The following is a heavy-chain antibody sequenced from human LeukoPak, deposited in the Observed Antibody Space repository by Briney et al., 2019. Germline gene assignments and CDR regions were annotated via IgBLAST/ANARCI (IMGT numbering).Heavy chain of an antibody. D-gene: IGHD5-18*01. CDR3: ARGDTAMVTDYYYYMDV. Sequence: ASVKVSCKXSGYTFTGYYMHWVRQAPRQGLEWMGRINPNSGGTNYSQKFQGRVTMTRDTSISTAYMELSRLRSDDTAVYYCARGDTAMVTDYYYYMDVWGKGTTVTVSS. CDR2: INPNSGGT. J-gene: IGHJ6*03. V-gene: IGHV1-2*06. CDR1: GYTFTGYY.